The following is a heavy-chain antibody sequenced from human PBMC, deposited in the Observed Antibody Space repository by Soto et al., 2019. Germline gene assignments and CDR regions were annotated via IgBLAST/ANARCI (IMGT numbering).Heavy chain of an antibody. CDR1: GFTFSSYS. V-gene: IGHV3-21*01. CDR3: ARGRRLFWSGYYGVNWFDP. Sequence: ESGGGLVKPGGSLRLSCAASGFTFSSYSMNWVRQAPGKGLEWVSSISSSSSYIYYADSVKGRFTISRDNAKNSLYLQMNSLRAEDTAVYYCARGRRLFWSGYYGVNWFDPWGQGTLVTVSS. J-gene: IGHJ5*02. D-gene: IGHD3-3*01. CDR2: ISSSSSYI.